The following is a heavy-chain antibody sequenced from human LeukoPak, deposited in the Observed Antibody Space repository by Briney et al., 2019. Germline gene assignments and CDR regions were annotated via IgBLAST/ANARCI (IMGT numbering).Heavy chain of an antibody. CDR3: ARDGGPDIVVVPAAIHYYYMDV. CDR2: ISYDGSNK. D-gene: IGHD2-2*01. J-gene: IGHJ6*03. CDR1: GFTFSSYA. Sequence: GGSLRLSCAASGFTFSSYAMRWVRQAPGKGLEWVAVISYDGSNKYYADSVKGRFTISRDNSKNTLYLQMNSLRAEDTAVYCCARDGGPDIVVVPAAIHYYYMDVWGKGTTVTVSS. V-gene: IGHV3-30-3*01.